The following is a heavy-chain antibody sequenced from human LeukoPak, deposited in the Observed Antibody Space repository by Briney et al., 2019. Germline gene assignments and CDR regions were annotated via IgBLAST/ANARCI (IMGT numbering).Heavy chain of an antibody. CDR3: ARGEYSSSARYFDY. CDR2: INHSGST. V-gene: IGHV4-34*01. D-gene: IGHD6-6*01. J-gene: IGHJ4*02. Sequence: PSETLSLTCAVYGGSFSGYYWSWIRQPPGKGLEWIGEINHSGSTNYNPSLKSRVTISVDMSKNQFSLKLSSVTTADTAVYYCARGEYSSSARYFDYWGQGTLVTVSS. CDR1: GGSFSGYY.